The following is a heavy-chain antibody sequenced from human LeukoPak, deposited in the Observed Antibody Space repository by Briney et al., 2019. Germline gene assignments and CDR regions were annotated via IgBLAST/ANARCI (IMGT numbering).Heavy chain of an antibody. J-gene: IGHJ4*02. CDR1: GGSISSGGYS. CDR2: IYHSGST. CDR3: ARSGYDRFYYFDY. Sequence: PSETLSLTCAVSGGSISSGGYSWSWIRQPPGKGLEWIGYIYHSGSTNYNPSLKSRVTISVDTSKNQFSLKLSSVTAADTAVYYCARSGYDRFYYFDYWGQGTLVTVSS. D-gene: IGHD5-12*01. V-gene: IGHV4-30-2*02.